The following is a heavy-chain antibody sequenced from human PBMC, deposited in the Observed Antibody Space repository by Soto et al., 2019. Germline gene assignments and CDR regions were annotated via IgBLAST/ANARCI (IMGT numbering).Heavy chain of an antibody. J-gene: IGHJ3*02. Sequence: PGGSLRLACAASGFTFCTYAMSGVRQAPGKGLVWVSAISGSGGSTFYADSVKGRFTISRDNSMNTLYLQMNSLRTEDTAVYYCAHPRGFGVFDAYDIWGQGKMVTVSS. CDR3: AHPRGFGVFDAYDI. V-gene: IGHV3-23*01. D-gene: IGHD3-10*01. CDR2: ISGSGGST. CDR1: GFTFCTYA.